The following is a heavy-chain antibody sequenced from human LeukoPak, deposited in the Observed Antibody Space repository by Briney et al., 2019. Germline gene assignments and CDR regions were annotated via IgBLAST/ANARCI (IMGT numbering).Heavy chain of an antibody. D-gene: IGHD6-25*01. V-gene: IGHV1-69*01. Sequence: ASVKVSCKASGGTFSSYAISWVRQAPGQGLGWMGGIIPIFGTANYAQKFQGRVTITADESTSTAYMELSSLRSEDTAVYYCARDPGIAATREDNWFDPWGQGTLVTVSS. CDR3: ARDPGIAATREDNWFDP. J-gene: IGHJ5*02. CDR2: IIPIFGTA. CDR1: GGTFSSYA.